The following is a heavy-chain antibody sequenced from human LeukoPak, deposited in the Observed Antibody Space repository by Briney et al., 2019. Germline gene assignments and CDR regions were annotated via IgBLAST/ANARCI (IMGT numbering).Heavy chain of an antibody. V-gene: IGHV3-21*01. CDR1: GFTFNTYD. Sequence: GGSLRLSCAASGFTFNTYDMNWVRQAPGKGLEWVSSISSSSSYIYYADSVKGRFTISRDNAKNSLYLQMNSLRAEDTAVYYCAREGYCSSTSCRPGGFDPWGQGTVVTVSS. CDR3: AREGYCSSTSCRPGGFDP. J-gene: IGHJ5*02. D-gene: IGHD2-2*01. CDR2: ISSSSSYI.